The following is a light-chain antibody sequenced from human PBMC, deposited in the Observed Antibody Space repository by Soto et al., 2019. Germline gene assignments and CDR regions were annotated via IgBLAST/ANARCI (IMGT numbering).Light chain of an antibody. CDR1: SRDIGTSNL. CDR3: NSFTGISTSLFV. CDR2: EVT. J-gene: IGLJ1*01. V-gene: IGLV2-23*02. Sequence: QSVLTQPASVSGSPGQSITISCTGTSRDIGTSNLVSWYQQYPGKAPKLMIYEVTKRPSGISYRFSGSKSGNTASLTISGLHPEDEADYSSNSFTGISTSLFVFGTGTKLPVL.